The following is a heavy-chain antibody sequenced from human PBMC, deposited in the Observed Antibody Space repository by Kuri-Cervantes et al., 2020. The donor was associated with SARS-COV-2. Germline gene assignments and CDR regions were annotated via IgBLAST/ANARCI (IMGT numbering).Heavy chain of an antibody. CDR1: GFTFSDYN. V-gene: IGHV3-49*04. CDR3: TRGVSGTPIPRVDY. D-gene: IGHD2-15*01. CDR2: IRSKAYGGTT. Sequence: GESLKISCAASGFTFSDYNMNWVRQAPGKGLEWVGFIRSKAYGGTTEYAASVKGRFTISRDDSKSIAYLQMNSLKTEDTAVYYCTRGVSGTPIPRVDYWGQGTLVTVSS. J-gene: IGHJ4*02.